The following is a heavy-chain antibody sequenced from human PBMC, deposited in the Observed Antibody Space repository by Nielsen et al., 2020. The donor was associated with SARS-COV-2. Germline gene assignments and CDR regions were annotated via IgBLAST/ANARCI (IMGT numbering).Heavy chain of an antibody. D-gene: IGHD6-13*01. CDR3: AKDQGPSSWWHYYYGMDV. J-gene: IGHJ6*02. Sequence: GSLRLSCAASGFTFSSYAMSWVRQAPGKGLEWVSAISGSGGSTYYADSVKGRFTISRDNSKNTLYLQMNSLRAEDTAVYYCAKDQGPSSWWHYYYGMDVWGQGTTVTVSS. CDR2: ISGSGGST. V-gene: IGHV3-23*01. CDR1: GFTFSSYA.